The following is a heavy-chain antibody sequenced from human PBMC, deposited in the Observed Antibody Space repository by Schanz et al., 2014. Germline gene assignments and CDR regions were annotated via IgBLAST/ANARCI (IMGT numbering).Heavy chain of an antibody. V-gene: IGHV3-23*01. CDR2: LSEGGGGT. CDR3: ARIGGSVFDY. D-gene: IGHD3-10*01. Sequence: DVHLLESGGTLVRPGGSLRLSCAASGFTLSNYAMSWVRQAPGKGLEWVSALSEGGGGTHYADSVRGRFTISRDNSKNSLYLQMNSLRAEDTAVYYCARIGGSVFDYWAQGTLVTVSA. CDR1: GFTLSNYA. J-gene: IGHJ4*02.